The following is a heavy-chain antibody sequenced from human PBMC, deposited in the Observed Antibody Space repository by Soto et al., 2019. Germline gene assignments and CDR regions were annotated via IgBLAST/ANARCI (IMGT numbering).Heavy chain of an antibody. CDR1: GYSFTGYG. D-gene: IGHD3-16*02. V-gene: IGHV1-18*01. CDR3: ARDRRPFWGSYRPSTYYYYGMDV. CDR2: ISAYNGNT. J-gene: IGHJ6*02. Sequence: XSVKVSCKASGYSFTGYGISWVRQAPGQGLEWMGWISAYNGNTNYAQKLQGRVTMTTDTSTSTAYMELRSLRSDDTAVYYCARDRRPFWGSYRPSTYYYYGMDVWGQGTTVTVSS.